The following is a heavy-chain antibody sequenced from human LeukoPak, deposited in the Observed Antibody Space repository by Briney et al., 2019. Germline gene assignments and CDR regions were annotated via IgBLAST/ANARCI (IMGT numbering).Heavy chain of an antibody. J-gene: IGHJ4*02. CDR3: ARSLRDAPLEFGY. CDR1: GYIFTNYY. Sequence: ASVKVSCKASGYIFTNYYTHWVRQAPGQGLEWMGWINPNSGDTNFAQKFQGRVTMTRDTSISTAYMELSSLRSDDTALFYCARSLRDAPLEFGYWGQGSLVSGSS. D-gene: IGHD2-2*03. V-gene: IGHV1-2*02. CDR2: INPNSGDT.